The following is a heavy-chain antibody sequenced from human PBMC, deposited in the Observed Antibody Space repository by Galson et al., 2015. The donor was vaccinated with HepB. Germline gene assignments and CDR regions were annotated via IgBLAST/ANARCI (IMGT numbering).Heavy chain of an antibody. CDR3: ARVSSSSWSFRTHLEDYYYGMDA. J-gene: IGHJ6*02. CDR2: ISSSRSTM. CDR1: GFTFSSYS. Sequence: SLRLSCAASGFTFSSYSMTWVRKAPGTGLEWLSYISSSRSTMHYADAVKGRFTISRDNAKNSLYLQVNSLRDDDTAVYYCARVSSSSWSFRTHLEDYYYGMDAWGQGTTVIVSS. V-gene: IGHV3-48*02. D-gene: IGHD6-13*01.